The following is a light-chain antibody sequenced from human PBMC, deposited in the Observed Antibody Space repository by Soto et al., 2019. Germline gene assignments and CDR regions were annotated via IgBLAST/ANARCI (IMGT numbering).Light chain of an antibody. CDR2: EGT. CDR3: CSYAGSRTYV. CDR1: SSDVGTYSL. Sequence: QSVLTQPSSVSVPPGQSMVISCTGSSSDVGTYSLVSWYQQYPGKAPKVIIFEGTKRPSGVSNRFSGSKSGNTASRTISGLQTEDEADYYCCSYAGSRTYVFGTGTKVTVL. J-gene: IGLJ1*01. V-gene: IGLV2-23*01.